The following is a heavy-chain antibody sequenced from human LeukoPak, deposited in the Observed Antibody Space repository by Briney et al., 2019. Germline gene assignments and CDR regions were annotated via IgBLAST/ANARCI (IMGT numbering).Heavy chain of an antibody. CDR1: GYAFTDYY. CDR2: INPDSGGT. D-gene: IGHD2/OR15-2a*01. Sequence: ASVKVSCKASGYAFTDYYMHWVRQAPGQGLEWMGWINPDSGGTNYAQNFQGRVTMTRDTSISTAYVDLSRLRYDDTAVYYCARGFSYLDNWGQGTLVTVSS. CDR3: ARGFSYLDN. V-gene: IGHV1-2*02. J-gene: IGHJ4*02.